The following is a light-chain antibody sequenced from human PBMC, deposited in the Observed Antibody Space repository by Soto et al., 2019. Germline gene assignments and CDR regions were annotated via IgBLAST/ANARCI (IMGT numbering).Light chain of an antibody. Sequence: DIPMTQSPSSVSASVGDSVTITCRASQSVRAWLAWYQQKEGKAPKLLIYGATSLLRGVPRRFSGSGSGTHFTLTISGLLPEDFATYYCQQGNSLPLTFGGGTKVEIK. V-gene: IGKV1D-12*01. CDR1: QSVRAW. J-gene: IGKJ4*01. CDR2: GAT. CDR3: QQGNSLPLT.